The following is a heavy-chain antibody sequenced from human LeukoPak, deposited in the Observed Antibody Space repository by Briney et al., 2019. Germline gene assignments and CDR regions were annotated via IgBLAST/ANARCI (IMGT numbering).Heavy chain of an antibody. CDR3: TRVNWINDY. J-gene: IGHJ4*02. Sequence: SETLSLTCSVSGFSISRGFHWGWVRQPPGKGLEWIGCIHRSGSTYYNPSLMSRVTMSVDTSKNYSSLTLRSVTAADTAVYYCTRVNWINDYWGQGALVTVSS. CDR1: GFSISRGFH. D-gene: IGHD1-1*01. CDR2: IHRSGST. V-gene: IGHV4-38-2*02.